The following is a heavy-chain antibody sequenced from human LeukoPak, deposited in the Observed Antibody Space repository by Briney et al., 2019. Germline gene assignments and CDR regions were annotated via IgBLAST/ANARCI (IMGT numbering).Heavy chain of an antibody. V-gene: IGHV1-18*01. CDR3: ARIGIGYCSSTSCLSDAFDI. CDR1: GYTFTCDA. D-gene: IGHD2-2*01. J-gene: IGHJ3*02. CDR2: ISAYNGNR. Sequence: ASVKGSCKASGYTFTCDAIRWVRQAPGQGLEWMGWISAYNGNRNYAQKPQGRVTMTTDTSTSTAYMELRSLRSDDTAVYYCARIGIGYCSSTSCLSDAFDIWGQGTMVTVSS.